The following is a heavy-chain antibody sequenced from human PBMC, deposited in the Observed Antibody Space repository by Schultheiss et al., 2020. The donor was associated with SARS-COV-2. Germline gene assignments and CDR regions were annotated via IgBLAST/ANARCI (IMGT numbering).Heavy chain of an antibody. D-gene: IGHD4-11*01. CDR3: AREEGYYSNYVRGGY. CDR1: GFTVSSNY. V-gene: IGHV3-53*01. CDR2: ISGSGGST. J-gene: IGHJ4*02. Sequence: GGSLRLSCAASGFTVSSNYMSWVRQAPGKGLEWVSVISGSGGSTYYADSVKGRFTISRDNAKNSLYLQMNSLRAEDTAVYYCAREEGYYSNYVRGGYWGQGTLVTVSS.